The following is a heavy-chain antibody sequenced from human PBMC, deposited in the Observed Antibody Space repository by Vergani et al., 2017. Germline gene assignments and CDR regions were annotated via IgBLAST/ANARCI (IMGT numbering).Heavy chain of an antibody. J-gene: IGHJ4*02. Sequence: EVQLVESGGGLVKPGGSLRLSCAASGFTFSSYSMNWVRQAPGKGLEWVSSISSSSSYIYYADSVKGRFTISRDNAKNSLYLQMNSLRAEDTAVYYCASNEEGTRHAPQYWGQGTLVTVSS. D-gene: IGHD1-1*01. CDR2: ISSSSSYI. V-gene: IGHV3-21*01. CDR3: ASNEEGTRHAPQY. CDR1: GFTFSSYS.